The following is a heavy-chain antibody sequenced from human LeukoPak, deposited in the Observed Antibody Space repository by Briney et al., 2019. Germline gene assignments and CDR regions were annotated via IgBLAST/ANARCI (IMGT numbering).Heavy chain of an antibody. Sequence: KPSETLSLTCTVSGGSISSSSYYWGWIRQPPGKGLEWIGSIYYSGSTYYNPSLKSRVTISVDTSKNQFSLKLSSVTAADTAVYYCARLGDFWSGYRHHWGQGTLVTVSS. CDR1: GGSISSSSYY. CDR3: ARLGDFWSGYRHH. V-gene: IGHV4-39*01. D-gene: IGHD3-3*01. J-gene: IGHJ4*02. CDR2: IYYSGST.